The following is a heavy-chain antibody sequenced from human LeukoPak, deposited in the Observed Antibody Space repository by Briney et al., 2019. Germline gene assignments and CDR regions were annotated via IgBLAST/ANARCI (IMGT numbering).Heavy chain of an antibody. V-gene: IGHV4-34*01. Sequence: SETLSLTCAVYGGSFSGYYWSWIRQPPGKGLEWIGEINHSGSTSYNPSLKSRVTISVDTSKNQFSLKLSSVTAADTAVYYCARVGYSSSSDWFDPWGQGTLVTVSS. CDR3: ARVGYSSSSDWFDP. J-gene: IGHJ5*02. CDR1: GGSFSGYY. D-gene: IGHD6-6*01. CDR2: INHSGST.